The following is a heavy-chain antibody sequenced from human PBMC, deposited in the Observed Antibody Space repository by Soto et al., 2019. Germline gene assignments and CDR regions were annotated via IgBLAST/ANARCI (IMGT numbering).Heavy chain of an antibody. CDR2: LYDVDGS. CDR1: GLTISGKRY. D-gene: IGHD1-1*01. V-gene: IGHV3-53*01. Sequence: GGSLRLSCAAFGLTISGKRYVAWVRQAPGKGLEWVSALYDVDGSFYADSVKGRFTTSSDSSKTTVYLQMNDLRPDDTAVYYCATWNEREHAYDVWGQGTTVTVSS. CDR3: ATWNEREHAYDV. J-gene: IGHJ3*01.